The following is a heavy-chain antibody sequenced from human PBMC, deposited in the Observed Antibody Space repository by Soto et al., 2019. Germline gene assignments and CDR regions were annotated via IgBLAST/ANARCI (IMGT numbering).Heavy chain of an antibody. CDR2: IYPSGRA. CDR3: ARDYDVNTAVDYWYFDL. Sequence: QVQLQESGPRLVTPSETLTLTCSVSGGSITTHYWGWIRQPPGKGLEFIGRIYPSGRAHYNPSLQDRVTMSVDTSKNQFSLKVNSVTAADTAIYYCARDYDVNTAVDYWYFDLWGRGTLVTVSS. D-gene: IGHD5-18*01. CDR1: GGSITTHY. V-gene: IGHV4-4*07. J-gene: IGHJ2*01.